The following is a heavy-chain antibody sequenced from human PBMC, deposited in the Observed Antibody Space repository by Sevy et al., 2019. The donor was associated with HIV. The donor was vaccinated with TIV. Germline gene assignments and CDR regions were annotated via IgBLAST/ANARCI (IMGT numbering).Heavy chain of an antibody. CDR1: GFTFSTYT. V-gene: IGHV3-23*01. Sequence: GGSLRLSCAASGFTFSTYTMNWVRQAPGKGLEWVSDISGSGGSTYYADSVKGRFTISRDKSKNTLYLQMNNLRAEDTAVYYCAKGDSTFYGMDVWGQGTTVTVSS. CDR3: AKGDSTFYGMDV. D-gene: IGHD6-13*01. J-gene: IGHJ6*02. CDR2: ISGSGGST.